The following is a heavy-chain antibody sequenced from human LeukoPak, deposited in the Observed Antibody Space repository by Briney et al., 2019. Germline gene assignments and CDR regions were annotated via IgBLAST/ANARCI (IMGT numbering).Heavy chain of an antibody. CDR2: IYYSGST. J-gene: IGHJ5*02. V-gene: IGHV4-59*08. CDR1: GGSISSYY. CDR3: ARRYYDSSGYSAHWFDP. Sequence: SETLSLTCTVSGGSISSYYWSWIRQPPGKGLEWIGYIYYSGSTNYNPSLRSRVTISVDTSKNQFPLKLSSVTAADTAVYYCARRYYDSSGYSAHWFDPWGQGTLVTVSS. D-gene: IGHD3-22*01.